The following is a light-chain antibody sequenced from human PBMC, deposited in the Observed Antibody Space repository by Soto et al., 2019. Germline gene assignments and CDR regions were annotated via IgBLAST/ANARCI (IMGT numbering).Light chain of an antibody. V-gene: IGLV2-8*01. Sequence: QSVLTQPPSASGSPGQAVTISCTGTSSDVGGYNYVSWYQQHPGKAPKLMIYEVSRRPSGVPDRFSVSKSGNTASLTVSGLQAEDEADYYCSSYAGSNNGVFGGGTKVTVL. J-gene: IGLJ3*02. CDR1: SSDVGGYNY. CDR2: EVS. CDR3: SSYAGSNNGV.